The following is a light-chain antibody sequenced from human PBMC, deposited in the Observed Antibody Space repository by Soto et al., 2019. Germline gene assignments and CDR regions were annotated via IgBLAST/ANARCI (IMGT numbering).Light chain of an antibody. Sequence: ETVLTQSPGTLSLSPGDRASLSCRASETISRDYLAWYQQKPGQSPRLLIYGISNRATGTPDRFSGSGSGTDFTLTISRLEPEDFAVYYCQQRSNWPRTFGQGTKVDIK. J-gene: IGKJ1*01. CDR2: GIS. V-gene: IGKV3D-20*02. CDR3: QQRSNWPRT. CDR1: ETISRDY.